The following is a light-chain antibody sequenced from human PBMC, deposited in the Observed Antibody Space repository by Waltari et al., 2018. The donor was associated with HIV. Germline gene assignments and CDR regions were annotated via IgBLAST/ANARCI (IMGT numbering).Light chain of an antibody. V-gene: IGLV6-57*01. CDR2: EDN. CDR3: QSYDTTTPVV. J-gene: IGLJ2*01. Sequence: NFMLTQPHSVSESPGKTVSISCTRSSGSIASRYVQWYQQRPGSSPTPVIFEDNQRPSGVPERFSGAIDSSSNAASLTISGLKTEDEADYYCQSYDTTTPVVFGGGTRLTVL. CDR1: SGSIASRY.